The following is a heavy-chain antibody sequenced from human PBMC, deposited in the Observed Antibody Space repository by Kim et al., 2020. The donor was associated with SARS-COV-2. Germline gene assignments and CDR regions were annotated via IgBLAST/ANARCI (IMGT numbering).Heavy chain of an antibody. CDR1: GGTFSSYA. CDR3: ARTSYYDYVWGSYRAKNWFDP. CDR2: IIPIFGTA. Sequence: SVKVSCKASGGTFSSYAISWVRQAPGQGLEWMGGIIPIFGTANYAQKFQGRVTITADESTSTAYMELSSLRSEDTAVYYCARTSYYDYVWGSYRAKNWFDPWGQGTLVTVSS. J-gene: IGHJ5*02. D-gene: IGHD3-16*02. V-gene: IGHV1-69*13.